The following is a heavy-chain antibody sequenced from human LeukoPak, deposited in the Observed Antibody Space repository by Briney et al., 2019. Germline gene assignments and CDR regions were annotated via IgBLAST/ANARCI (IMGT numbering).Heavy chain of an antibody. J-gene: IGHJ4*02. CDR2: ISADGHNT. CDR3: TRVGRSGWYFYYFAF. Sequence: PGGSLRLSCAASGFTFSSYAMSWVRQAPGKGLEWVSLISADGHNTYYADSVKGRFTVSRDNSNSSLYLQLNSLKSEDTAFYFCTRVGRSGWYFYYFAFWGQGSLVTVSS. V-gene: IGHV3-43*02. D-gene: IGHD6-19*01. CDR1: GFTFSSYA.